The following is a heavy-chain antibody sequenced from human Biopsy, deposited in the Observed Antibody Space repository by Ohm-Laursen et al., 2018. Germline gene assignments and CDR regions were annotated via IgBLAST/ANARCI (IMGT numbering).Heavy chain of an antibody. CDR3: ARDPGYDFWSGSDPFDI. D-gene: IGHD3-3*01. CDR1: GYTFTAYG. CDR2: ISTYNDDT. J-gene: IGHJ3*02. V-gene: IGHV1-18*04. Sequence: ASVKVSCKPSGYTFTAYGISWVRQAPGQGLEWVGWISTYNDDTNIAQKFQGRVSMTTDTSTRTAYMELRSLRSGDTAIYFCARDPGYDFWSGSDPFDIWGQGTLVTVS.